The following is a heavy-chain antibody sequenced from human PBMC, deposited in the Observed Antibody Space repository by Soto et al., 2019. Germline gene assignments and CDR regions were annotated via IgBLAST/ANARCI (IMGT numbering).Heavy chain of an antibody. D-gene: IGHD5-18*01. CDR3: ARVDTAMVNYFDY. Sequence: SETLSLTCTVSGASVNSGSYFWTWIRQDPGKGLEWIGYSHYSGSAFYNPSLKSRVSISVDTSKNQFSLKLSSATAADTAVYYCARVDTAMVNYFDYWGQGALVTVSS. CDR2: SHYSGSA. CDR1: GASVNSGSYF. V-gene: IGHV4-31*03. J-gene: IGHJ4*02.